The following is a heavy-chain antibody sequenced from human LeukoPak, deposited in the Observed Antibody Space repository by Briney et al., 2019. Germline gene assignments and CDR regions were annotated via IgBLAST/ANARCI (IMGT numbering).Heavy chain of an antibody. V-gene: IGHV1-2*02. CDR2: INPNSGGT. J-gene: IGHJ1*01. CDR3: ARVRYYYDSSAGKAPSEYFQH. D-gene: IGHD3-22*01. Sequence: ASVKASCKVSGYTLTELSMHWVRQAPGKGLEWMGLINPNSGGTNYAQKFQGRVTMTRDTPISTAYMELSRLRSDDTAVYYCARVRYYYDSSAGKAPSEYFQHWGQGTLVTVSS. CDR1: GYTLTELS.